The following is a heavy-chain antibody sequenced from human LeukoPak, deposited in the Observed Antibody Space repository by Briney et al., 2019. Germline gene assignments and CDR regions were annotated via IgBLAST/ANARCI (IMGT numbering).Heavy chain of an antibody. Sequence: SETLSLTCTVSGGSISSSSYYWGWIRQPPGKGREGVGSIYYSGSPYYNPSLESRVTISVDTSKNQFSLKLSSVTAADTAVYYCARVRTVVTPDVPYNWFDPWGQGTLVTVSS. CDR2: IYYSGSP. CDR1: GGSISSSSYY. D-gene: IGHD4-23*01. J-gene: IGHJ5*02. V-gene: IGHV4-39*07. CDR3: ARVRTVVTPDVPYNWFDP.